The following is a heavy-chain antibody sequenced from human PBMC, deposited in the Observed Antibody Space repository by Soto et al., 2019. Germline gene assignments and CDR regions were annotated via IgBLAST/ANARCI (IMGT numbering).Heavy chain of an antibody. J-gene: IGHJ4*02. CDR3: ARVGNDFWSGRIDY. D-gene: IGHD3-3*01. CDR2: IYYSGST. V-gene: IGHV4-31*03. Sequence: SETLSLTCTVSGGSISSGGYYWSWIRQHPGKALEWIGYIYYSGSTYYNPSLKSRVTISVDTSKNQFSLKLSSVTAADTAVYYCARVGNDFWSGRIDYWGQGTLVTVSS. CDR1: GGSISSGGYY.